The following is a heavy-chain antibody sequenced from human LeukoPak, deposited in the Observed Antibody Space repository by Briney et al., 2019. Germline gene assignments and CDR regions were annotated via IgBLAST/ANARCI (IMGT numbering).Heavy chain of an antibody. Sequence: SETLSLTCTVSGYSISSGYYWGWIRQPPGKGLEWIGSIHHSGSTYYNPSLKSRVTISIDTSKNQFSLKLSSVTAADTAVYYCAGVYYANSYDYWFFDLWGRGTLVTVSS. CDR2: IHHSGST. D-gene: IGHD2-2*01. V-gene: IGHV4-38-2*02. CDR1: GYSISSGYY. CDR3: AGVYYANSYDYWFFDL. J-gene: IGHJ2*01.